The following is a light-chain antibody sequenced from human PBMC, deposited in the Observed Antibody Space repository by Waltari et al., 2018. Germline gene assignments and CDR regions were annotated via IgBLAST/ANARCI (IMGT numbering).Light chain of an antibody. Sequence: DIVMTQSPDSLAVSLGERATINCKSSQPILYSSNNRNYLAWYQQKPGQPPRLLIYRASTRESGVPDRFSGSGSGTHFTITISSLQAEDVAVYYCQQYYSNPITFGQGTRLEIK. CDR3: QQYYSNPIT. V-gene: IGKV4-1*01. J-gene: IGKJ5*01. CDR2: RAS. CDR1: QPILYSSNNRNY.